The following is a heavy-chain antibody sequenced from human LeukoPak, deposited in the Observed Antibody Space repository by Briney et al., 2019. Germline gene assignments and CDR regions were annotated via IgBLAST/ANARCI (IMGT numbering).Heavy chain of an antibody. D-gene: IGHD3-9*01. V-gene: IGHV4-31*03. Sequence: SQTLSLTCTVSGGSISSGGYYWSWIRQHPGKGLEWIGYIYYSGSTYYNPSLKSRVTISVDTSKNQFSLKLSSVTAADTAVYYCARGNDILTGAQPIDYRGQGTLVTVSS. CDR1: GGSISSGGYY. J-gene: IGHJ4*02. CDR3: ARGNDILTGAQPIDY. CDR2: IYYSGST.